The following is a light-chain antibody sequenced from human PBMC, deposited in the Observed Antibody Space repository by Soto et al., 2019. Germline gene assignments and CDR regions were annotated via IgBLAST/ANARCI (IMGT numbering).Light chain of an antibody. J-gene: IGKJ1*01. V-gene: IGKV1-5*03. CDR1: QSTSIW. CDR3: QQYNTNSWT. CDR2: RAS. Sequence: DIQLTQSPSTLSASVGDRVTITCRASQSTSIWLAWYQQKPGKAPKLLIYRASTLQTGVPSRFSGSGSGTEFTLTISSLQPDDFATYYCQQYNTNSWTFGQGTKVEIK.